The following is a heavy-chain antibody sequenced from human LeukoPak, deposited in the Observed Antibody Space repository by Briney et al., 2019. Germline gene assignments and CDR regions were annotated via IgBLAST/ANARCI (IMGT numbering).Heavy chain of an antibody. CDR2: INPSAGST. CDR1: GYTFTSYY. Sequence: VASVKVSCKASGYTFTSYYMHWVRQAPGQGLEWMGIINPSAGSTTYAQKFQGRVTMTRDTSTSTVYMELSSLTSEDTAFYYCARGGDGYKNSFDPGGQGTLVTVPS. CDR3: ARGGDGYKNSFDP. J-gene: IGHJ5*02. V-gene: IGHV1-46*01. D-gene: IGHD5-24*01.